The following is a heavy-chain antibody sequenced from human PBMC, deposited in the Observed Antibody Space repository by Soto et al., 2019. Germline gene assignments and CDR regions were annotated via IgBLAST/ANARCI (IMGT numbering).Heavy chain of an antibody. J-gene: IGHJ3*02. D-gene: IGHD3-22*01. V-gene: IGHV1-69*13. Sequence: SVKVSCKASGGTFSSYAISWVRQAPGQGPEWMGGIIPIFGTANYAQKFQGRVTITADESTSTAYMELSSLRSEDTAVYYCARAHTLDYDRSGYYLLDAFDIGGQGTMVTVPS. CDR1: GGTFSSYA. CDR3: ARAHTLDYDRSGYYLLDAFDI. CDR2: IIPIFGTA.